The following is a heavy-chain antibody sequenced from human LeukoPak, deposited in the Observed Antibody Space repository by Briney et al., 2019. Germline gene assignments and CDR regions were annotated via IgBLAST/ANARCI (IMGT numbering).Heavy chain of an antibody. CDR2: ISTRGST. CDR1: GGSITTGGYS. J-gene: IGHJ4*02. D-gene: IGHD6-19*01. Sequence: SETLSLTCSVSGGSITTGGYSWTWIRQSAEKGLEWIGRISTRGSTTYNPSLESRVSISLDTSKNQFSLKLNSVTAADTAVSYCAKSLWISGWYVGFDSWGQGTLVTVSS. CDR3: AKSLWISGWYVGFDS. V-gene: IGHV4-61*02.